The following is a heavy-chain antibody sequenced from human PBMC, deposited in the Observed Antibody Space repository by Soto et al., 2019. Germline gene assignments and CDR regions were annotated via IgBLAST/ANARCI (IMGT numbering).Heavy chain of an antibody. V-gene: IGHV1-69*13. D-gene: IGHD6-19*01. Sequence: SVKVSCKASGGTFSSYAISWVRQAPGQGLEWMGGIIPIFGTANYAQKFQGRVTITADESTSTAYMELSSLRSEDTAVYYCARDLGEQWLVPGSDYWRQGTLVTVSS. CDR3: ARDLGEQWLVPGSDY. J-gene: IGHJ4*02. CDR1: GGTFSSYA. CDR2: IIPIFGTA.